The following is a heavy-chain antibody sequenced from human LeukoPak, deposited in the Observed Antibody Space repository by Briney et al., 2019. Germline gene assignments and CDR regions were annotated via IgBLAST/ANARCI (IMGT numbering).Heavy chain of an antibody. V-gene: IGHV4-61*02. CDR3: ARPYSNLLRYYYMDV. Sequence: SETLSLTCTVSGGSISSGSSYWSWIRQPAGKGLEWIGRIYTSGSTNYNPSLKSRVTISVDTSKNQFSLKLSSVTAADTAVYYCARPYSNLLRYYYMDVWGKGTTVTVSS. J-gene: IGHJ6*03. CDR2: IYTSGST. D-gene: IGHD4-11*01. CDR1: GGSISSGSSY.